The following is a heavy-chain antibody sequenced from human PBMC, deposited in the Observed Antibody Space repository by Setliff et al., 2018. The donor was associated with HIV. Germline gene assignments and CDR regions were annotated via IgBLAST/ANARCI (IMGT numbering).Heavy chain of an antibody. CDR2: INHSGST. V-gene: IGHV4-34*01. CDR1: GGSFSGYY. D-gene: IGHD3-22*01. CDR3: ARADDYYDSSGYYRYYYYGMDV. Sequence: SETLSLTCAVYGGSFSGYYWSWIRQPPGKGLEWIGEINHSGSTNYNPSLKSRVTISVDTSKNQFSLKVTSVTAADTAVYYCARADDYYDSSGYYRYYYYGMDVWGQGTTVTVSS. J-gene: IGHJ6*02.